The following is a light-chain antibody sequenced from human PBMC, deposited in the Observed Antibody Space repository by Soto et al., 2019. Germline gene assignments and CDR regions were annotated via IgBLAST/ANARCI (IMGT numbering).Light chain of an antibody. Sequence: IQLTQSPSSLSASVGDRVTITCRASQAVSSYLSWYQQKQGRAPNLLLYGASTCQSGGLSRISGSGSRTDFTLTISSLQPEYFATYYYQQLNSYPRTFGQGTKVEIK. V-gene: IGKV1-9*01. CDR1: QAVSSY. J-gene: IGKJ1*01. CDR3: QQLNSYPRT. CDR2: GAS.